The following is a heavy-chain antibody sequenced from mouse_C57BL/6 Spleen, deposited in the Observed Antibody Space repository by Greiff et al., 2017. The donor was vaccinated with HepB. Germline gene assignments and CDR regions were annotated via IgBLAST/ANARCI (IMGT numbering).Heavy chain of an antibody. J-gene: IGHJ1*03. CDR3: ARDRPDYGTHWYFDV. CDR1: GFTFSDYY. Sequence: EVKLVESEGGLVQPGSSMKLSCTASGFTFSDYYMAWVRQVPEKGLEWVANINYDGSSTYYLDSLKSRFIISRDNAKNILYLQMSSLKSEDTATYYCARDRPDYGTHWYFDVWGTGTTVTVSS. V-gene: IGHV5-16*01. D-gene: IGHD1-1*01. CDR2: INYDGSST.